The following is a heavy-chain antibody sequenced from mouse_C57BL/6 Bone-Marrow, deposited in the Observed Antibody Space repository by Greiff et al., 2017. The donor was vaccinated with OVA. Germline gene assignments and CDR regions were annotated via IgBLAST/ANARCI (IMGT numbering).Heavy chain of an antibody. Sequence: EVQRVESGGGLVKPGGSLKLSCAASGFTFSDYGMNWVRQATEKGLEWVAYISSGSSTIYYADKVKGRFTISRDNAKNTLFLQMTSLRSEDTAMYYCASGDYWGQGTTLTVSS. V-gene: IGHV5-17*01. CDR1: GFTFSDYG. CDR2: ISSGSSTI. J-gene: IGHJ2*01. CDR3: ASGDY.